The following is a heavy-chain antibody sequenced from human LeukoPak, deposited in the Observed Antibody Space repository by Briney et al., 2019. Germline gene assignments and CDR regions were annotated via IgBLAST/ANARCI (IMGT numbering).Heavy chain of an antibody. D-gene: IGHD3-9*01. CDR3: AKAIDLYSVLTGGAFDF. CDR1: GFTFDDYT. J-gene: IGHJ3*01. V-gene: IGHV3-43*01. CDR2: INWDGITT. Sequence: GGSLRLSCEASGFTFDDYTMHWVRQAPGKGLEWVSLINWDGITTSYADSVKGRFTISRHSSNNSLYLQMNNLRTEDTALYYCAKAIDLYSVLTGGAFDFWGHGTMVTVSS.